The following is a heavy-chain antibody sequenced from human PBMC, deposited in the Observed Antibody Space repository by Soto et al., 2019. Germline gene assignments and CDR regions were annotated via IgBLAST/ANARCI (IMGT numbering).Heavy chain of an antibody. CDR2: ISAYNGNT. CDR1: GYTFTSYG. V-gene: IGHV1-18*01. D-gene: IGHD3-16*01. CDR3: ARGDKGDPLYYFDY. J-gene: IGHJ4*02. Sequence: ASVKVSCKASGYTFTSYGISWVRQAPGQWLEWMGWISAYNGNTNYAQKLQGRVTMTTDTSTSTAYMELRSLRSDDTAVYYCARGDKGDPLYYFDYWGQGTLVTVSS.